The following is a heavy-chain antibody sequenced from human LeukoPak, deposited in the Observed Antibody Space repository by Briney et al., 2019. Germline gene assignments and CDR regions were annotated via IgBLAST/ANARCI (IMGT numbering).Heavy chain of an antibody. CDR3: ARGIPVANYYYYMDV. J-gene: IGHJ6*03. D-gene: IGHD4-23*01. V-gene: IGHV1-69*06. CDR1: GYTFTSYG. CDR2: IIPIFGTA. Sequence: ASVKVSCKASGYTFTSYGISWVRQAPGQGLEWMGGIIPIFGTANYAQKFQGRVTITADKSTSTAYMELSSLRSEDTAVYYCARGIPVANYYYYMDVWGKGTTVTVSS.